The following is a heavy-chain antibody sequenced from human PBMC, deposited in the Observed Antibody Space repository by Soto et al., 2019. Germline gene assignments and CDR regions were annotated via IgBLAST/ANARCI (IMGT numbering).Heavy chain of an antibody. CDR2: INHSGST. D-gene: IGHD6-13*01. J-gene: IGHJ4*02. V-gene: IGHV4-34*01. CDR1: GGSFSGYY. CDR3: ASAGRGRTYSSSWYFDY. Sequence: PSETLSLTCAFYGGSFSGYYWSWIRQPPGKGLEWIGEINHSGSTNYNPSLKSRVTISVDTSKNQFSLKLSSVTAADTAVYYCASAGRGRTYSSSWYFDYWGQGTLVTVSS.